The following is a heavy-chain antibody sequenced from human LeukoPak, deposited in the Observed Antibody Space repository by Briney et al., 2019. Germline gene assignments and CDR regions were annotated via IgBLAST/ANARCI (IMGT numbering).Heavy chain of an antibody. Sequence: GGSLRLSCAASGFTFITYSMNWVRQAPGKGLEWVSFIGSSSSTMYYADSVKGRFTISRDDAKNSLYLQMNSLRAEDTAVYYCASGSRDGYNYRFDYWGQGTLVTVSS. CDR3: ASGSRDGYNYRFDY. D-gene: IGHD5-24*01. CDR1: GFTFITYS. V-gene: IGHV3-48*04. J-gene: IGHJ4*02. CDR2: IGSSSSTM.